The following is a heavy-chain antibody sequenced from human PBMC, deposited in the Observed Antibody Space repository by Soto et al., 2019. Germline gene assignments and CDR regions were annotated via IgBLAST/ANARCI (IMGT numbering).Heavy chain of an antibody. CDR1: GFTFSSYG. CDR3: ARDLGYGDYYFDY. Sequence: LRLSCAASGFTFSSYGLHWVRQAPGKGLEWVAVIWYDGSKKYYADSVKGRFTISRDNSKNTLYLQMNSLRADDTAVYYCARDLGYGDYYFDYWGQGTLVTVSS. CDR2: IWYDGSKK. J-gene: IGHJ4*02. V-gene: IGHV3-33*01. D-gene: IGHD4-17*01.